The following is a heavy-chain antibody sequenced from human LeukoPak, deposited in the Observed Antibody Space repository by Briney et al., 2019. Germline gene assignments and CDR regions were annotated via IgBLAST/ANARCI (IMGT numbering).Heavy chain of an antibody. CDR3: ARVSRYNWNYGVFDY. Sequence: GGSLRLSCAASGFTFSSCSFNWVRQAPGKGLEWISYISISSSTIYYADPVKGRFTISRDNAKNSLYLQMNSLRAEDTAMYYCARVSRYNWNYGVFDYWGQGTLVTVSS. J-gene: IGHJ4*02. D-gene: IGHD1-7*01. V-gene: IGHV3-48*01. CDR2: ISISSSTI. CDR1: GFTFSSCS.